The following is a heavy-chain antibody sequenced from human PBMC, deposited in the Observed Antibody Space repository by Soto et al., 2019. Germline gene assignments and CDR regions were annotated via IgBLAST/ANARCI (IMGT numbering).Heavy chain of an antibody. J-gene: IGHJ4*02. CDR2: INPNSGGT. CDR3: ARTSIAARAFTY. Sequence: ASVKVSCKASGYTFTGYYMHWVRQAPGQGLEWMGWINPNSGGTNYAQKFQGRVTMTRDTSISTAYMELSRLRSDDTAVCYCARTSIAARAFTYWGQGTLVTVS. D-gene: IGHD6-6*01. CDR1: GYTFTGYY. V-gene: IGHV1-2*02.